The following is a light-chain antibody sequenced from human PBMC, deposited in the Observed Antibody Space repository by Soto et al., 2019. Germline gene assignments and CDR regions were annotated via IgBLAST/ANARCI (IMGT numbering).Light chain of an antibody. V-gene: IGLV1-44*01. CDR2: SNN. CDR3: AAWDDSLSGPV. CDR1: SSNIGSNT. J-gene: IGLJ3*02. Sequence: QSVLTQPPSASGTPGQRVTISCSGSSSNIGSNTVNWYQQLPGTAPKLLIYSNNQQPSGVPDRFSGSKSGTSASLAISGLQSEDEADYYCAAWDDSLSGPVFGGGTKLTVL.